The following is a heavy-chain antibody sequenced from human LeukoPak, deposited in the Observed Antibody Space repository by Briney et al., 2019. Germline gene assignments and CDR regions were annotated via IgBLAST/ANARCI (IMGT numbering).Heavy chain of an antibody. CDR2: ISGGGDRT. D-gene: IGHD3-9*01. CDR1: GFTFSSYA. V-gene: IGHV3-23*01. CDR3: AKVGTYDIVTDYSPHLDY. J-gene: IGHJ4*02. Sequence: GGSLRLSCAVSGFTFSSYAMSWVRQASGKGLEWVSDISGGGDRTYYADSVEGRFTISRDNSMNTLYLQMNSLRAEDTAVYYCAKVGTYDIVTDYSPHLDYWGQGTLVTVSS.